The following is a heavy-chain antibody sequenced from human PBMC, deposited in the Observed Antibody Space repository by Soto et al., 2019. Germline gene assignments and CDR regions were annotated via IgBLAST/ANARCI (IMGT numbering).Heavy chain of an antibody. D-gene: IGHD5-18*01. CDR3: ARDGRGYSYCHGGMDV. CDR2: IWYDGSNK. Sequence: QVQLVESGGGVVQPVRSLRLSCAASGFTFSSYGMHWVRQAPGKGLEWVAVIWYDGSNKYYADSVKGRFTISRDNSKNTLYLQMNSLRAEDTAVYYCARDGRGYSYCHGGMDVWGQGTTVTVSS. J-gene: IGHJ6*02. V-gene: IGHV3-33*01. CDR1: GFTFSSYG.